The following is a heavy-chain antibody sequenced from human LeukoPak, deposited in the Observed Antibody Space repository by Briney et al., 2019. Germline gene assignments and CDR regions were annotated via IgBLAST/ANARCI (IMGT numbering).Heavy chain of an antibody. D-gene: IGHD3-3*01. V-gene: IGHV3-21*01. CDR2: ISSSSSYI. Sequence: NPGGSLRLSCAVSGFTFSSYSMNWVRQAPGKGLEWVSSISSSSSYIYYADSVKGRFTISRDNAKNSLYLQMNSLRAEDTAVYYCAREIETYYDFWSGYPNWFDPWGQGTLVTVSS. CDR3: AREIETYYDFWSGYPNWFDP. J-gene: IGHJ5*02. CDR1: GFTFSSYS.